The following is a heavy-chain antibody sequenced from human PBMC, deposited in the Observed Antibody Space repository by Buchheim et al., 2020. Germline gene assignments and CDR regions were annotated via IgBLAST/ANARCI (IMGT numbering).Heavy chain of an antibody. CDR1: GFTFSSYW. D-gene: IGHD6-6*01. V-gene: IGHV3-7*01. CDR2: IKQDGSEK. CDR3: ARVRDGSSYLRAPSGFDY. Sequence: EVQLVESGGGLVQPGGSLRLSCAASGFTFSSYWMSWVRQAPGQGLEWVANIKQDGSEKYYVDSVTGRFTISRGHAKNSLYLQMNSLRAEDTAVYYCARVRDGSSYLRAPSGFDYWGQGTL. J-gene: IGHJ4*02.